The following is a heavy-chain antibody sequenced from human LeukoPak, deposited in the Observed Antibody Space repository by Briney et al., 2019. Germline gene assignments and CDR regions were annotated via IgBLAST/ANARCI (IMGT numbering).Heavy chain of an antibody. D-gene: IGHD6-19*01. J-gene: IGHJ4*02. Sequence: SETLSLTCTVSGGSISSSSYYWGWIRQPPGKGLEWIGSIYYSGSTYYNPSLKSRVTISVDTSKNQFSLKLSSVTAADTAVYYCARVLGGGWYYFDYWGQGTLVTVSS. CDR1: GGSISSSSYY. V-gene: IGHV4-39*07. CDR2: IYYSGST. CDR3: ARVLGGGWYYFDY.